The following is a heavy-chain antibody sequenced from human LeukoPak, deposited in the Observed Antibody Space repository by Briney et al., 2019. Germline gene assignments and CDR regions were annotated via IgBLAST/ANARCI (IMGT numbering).Heavy chain of an antibody. CDR2: IIPIFGTA. J-gene: IGHJ3*02. V-gene: IGHV1-69*05. CDR3: AGEDNSSGYRPFDI. D-gene: IGHD3-22*01. Sequence: SVTVSCTASGGTFSSYAISWVRQAPGQGLEWMGGIIPIFGTANYAQKFQGRVTMTRDMSMSTAYMELSRLRSVDTAVYYCAGEDNSSGYRPFDIWGQGTMVTVPS. CDR1: GGTFSSYA.